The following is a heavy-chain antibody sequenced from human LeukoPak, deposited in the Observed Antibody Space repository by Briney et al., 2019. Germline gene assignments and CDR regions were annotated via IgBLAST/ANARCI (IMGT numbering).Heavy chain of an antibody. CDR2: IYSGGST. CDR1: GFNVNNNY. Sequence: GGSLRLSCAASGFNVNNNYMSWVRQAPGKGLEWVSVIYSGGSTYYADSVKGRLTISRDNSKNALYLQMNSLKAEDTAVYYCARGASLYSSGWYYAYWGQGTLVTVSS. V-gene: IGHV3-66*02. CDR3: ARGASLYSSGWYYAY. J-gene: IGHJ4*02. D-gene: IGHD6-19*01.